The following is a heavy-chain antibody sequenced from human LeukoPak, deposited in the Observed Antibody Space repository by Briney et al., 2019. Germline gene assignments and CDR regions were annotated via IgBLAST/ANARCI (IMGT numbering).Heavy chain of an antibody. J-gene: IGHJ5*02. D-gene: IGHD2-2*01. Sequence: SQTLSLTCAISGDSVSSNSVTWNWIRQSPSRGLEWLGRTYYRSTWYNDYAVSVRGRITVNPDTSKNQFSLHLDSVTPEDTAVYYYARRLTQYDCFDPWGQGILVTVSS. CDR3: ARRLTQYDCFDP. V-gene: IGHV6-1*01. CDR2: TYYRSTWYN. CDR1: GDSVSSNSVT.